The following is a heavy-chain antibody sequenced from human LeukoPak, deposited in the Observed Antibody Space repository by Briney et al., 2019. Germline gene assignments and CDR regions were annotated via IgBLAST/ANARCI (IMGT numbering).Heavy chain of an antibody. CDR3: ARALYDSSGSLDY. D-gene: IGHD3-22*01. Sequence: PGGSLRLSCAASGFTFSSYGMHWVRQAPGKGLEWVAVISYDGSDKYYADSVRGRFTISRDNSKNTLYLQMNSLRVEDTAVYYCARALYDSSGSLDYWGQGTLVTVSS. V-gene: IGHV3-30*03. J-gene: IGHJ4*02. CDR1: GFTFSSYG. CDR2: ISYDGSDK.